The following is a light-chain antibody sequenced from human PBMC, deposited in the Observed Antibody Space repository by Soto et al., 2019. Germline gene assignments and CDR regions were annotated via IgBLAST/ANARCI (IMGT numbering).Light chain of an antibody. Sequence: DIQMTQSPSSLSASVGDRVVITCRASQTINNYLNWYQQKTGEAPKLLIYAASTLQSGVPSRFSGSESGTDFTLAINSLQPEDFATYFCQQTFSPDVTFGGGTKV. CDR2: AAS. J-gene: IGKJ4*01. CDR3: QQTFSPDVT. CDR1: QTINNY. V-gene: IGKV1-39*01.